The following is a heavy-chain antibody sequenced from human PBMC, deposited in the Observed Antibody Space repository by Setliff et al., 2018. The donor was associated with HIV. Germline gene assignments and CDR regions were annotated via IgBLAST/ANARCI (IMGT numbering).Heavy chain of an antibody. Sequence: GASVMVSCKASGYTFTGYYMHWVRQAPGQGLEWMGWINPDSGSTNYAQKFQGWVTMTRDTSITTAYMELSRLTSDDTAVYYCARQGAAADGFDPWGQGTLVTVSS. CDR2: INPDSGST. CDR1: GYTFTGYY. CDR3: ARQGAAADGFDP. J-gene: IGHJ5*02. V-gene: IGHV1-2*04. D-gene: IGHD6-13*01.